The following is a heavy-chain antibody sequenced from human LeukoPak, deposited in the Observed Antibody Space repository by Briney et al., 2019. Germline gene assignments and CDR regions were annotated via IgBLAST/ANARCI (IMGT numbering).Heavy chain of an antibody. CDR1: GYTFTSYD. J-gene: IGHJ5*02. Sequence: ASVKVSCKASGYTFTSYDINWVRQAPGQGLEWMGGIIPIFGTANYAQKFQGRVTITANESTSTAYMELSSLRSEDTAVYYCARKLGHCSSTSCYGVNWFDPWGQGTLVTVSS. CDR3: ARKLGHCSSTSCYGVNWFDP. D-gene: IGHD2-2*03. CDR2: IIPIFGTA. V-gene: IGHV1-69*13.